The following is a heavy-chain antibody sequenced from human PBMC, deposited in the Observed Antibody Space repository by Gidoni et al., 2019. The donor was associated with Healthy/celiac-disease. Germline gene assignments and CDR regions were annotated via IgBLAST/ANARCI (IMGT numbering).Heavy chain of an antibody. J-gene: IGHJ4*02. CDR3: ARHEGITGTMGVDY. CDR1: GYRFPSYW. CDR2: IDPSDSYT. Sequence: EVQLVQSAAEVKKPGDSLRISCKGSGYRFPSYWISWVRQMPGKGLEWMGRIDPSDSYTNYSPSFQGHVTISADKSISTAYMQWSSLKASDTAMYYCARHEGITGTMGVDYWGQGTLVTVSS. V-gene: IGHV5-10-1*03. D-gene: IGHD1-20*01.